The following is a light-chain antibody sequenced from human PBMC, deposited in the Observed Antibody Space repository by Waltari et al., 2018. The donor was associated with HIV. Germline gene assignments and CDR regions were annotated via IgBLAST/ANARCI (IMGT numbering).Light chain of an antibody. J-gene: IGKJ2*01. CDR3: QQFGSSPYT. Sequence: DIVLTQSPGNLSVSPGDRATVSCRASQTMRGAFLAWYQQRSGQAPRLLIYSTSIRVFGIPDRFSGSGTETDFTLTINRLDPEDSAVYYCQQFGSSPYTFGQGTKLEI. CDR1: QTMRGAF. V-gene: IGKV3-20*01. CDR2: STS.